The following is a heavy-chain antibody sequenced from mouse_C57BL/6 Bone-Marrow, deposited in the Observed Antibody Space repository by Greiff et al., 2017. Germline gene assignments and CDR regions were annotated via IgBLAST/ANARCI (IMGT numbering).Heavy chain of an antibody. J-gene: IGHJ2*01. CDR1: GYTFTSYW. V-gene: IGHV1-69*01. CDR3: AREGVMVPYYFDY. Sequence: QVQLQQSGAELAKPGASVKLSCKASGYTFTSYWMHWVKQRPGQGLEWIGEIDPSDSYTNYNQKFTGKSTLTADKSSSTAYMQLSSLTSEDSAVYYCAREGVMVPYYFDYWGQGTTLTVSS. D-gene: IGHD2-2*01. CDR2: IDPSDSYT.